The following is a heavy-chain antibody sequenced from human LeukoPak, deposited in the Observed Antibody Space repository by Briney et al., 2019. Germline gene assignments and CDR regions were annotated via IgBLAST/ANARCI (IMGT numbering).Heavy chain of an antibody. CDR2: IYYSGST. J-gene: IGHJ4*02. D-gene: IGHD6-13*01. CDR1: GGSISSGGYY. CDR3: ARGRSSPRY. Sequence: SETLSLTCSVSGGSISSGGYYWSWIRQHPGKGLEWIGYIYYSGSTYYNPSLKRRVAISVDTSKNQFSLKLSSVTAADTAVYYCARGRSSPRYWGQGTLVTVSS. V-gene: IGHV4-31*03.